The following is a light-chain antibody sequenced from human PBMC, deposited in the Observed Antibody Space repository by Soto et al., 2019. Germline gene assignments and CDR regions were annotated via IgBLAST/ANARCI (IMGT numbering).Light chain of an antibody. CDR3: SSYTSASRDV. J-gene: IGLJ7*01. V-gene: IGLV2-18*02. Sequence: QSALTQPPSVSGSPGQSVTISCTGTSSDVGKYDRVSWYQQPPGTAPRLIMYEVTNRPSGVPARFSGSKSGNTASLTISGLQAEDEADYFCSSYTSASRDVFGAGTQLTVL. CDR1: SSDVGKYDR. CDR2: EVT.